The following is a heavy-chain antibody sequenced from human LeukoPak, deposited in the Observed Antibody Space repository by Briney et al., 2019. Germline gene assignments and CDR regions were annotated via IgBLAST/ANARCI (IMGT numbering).Heavy chain of an antibody. CDR2: ISYDGSNK. CDR1: GFTFSSYA. CDR3: ARGVLRVVVPAALY. D-gene: IGHD2-2*01. Sequence: PGRSLRLSCAASGFTFSSYAMHWVRHAPGKGLEWVAVISYDGSNKYYADSVKGRFTISRDNSKNTLYLQMNSLRAEDTAVYYCARGVLRVVVPAALYWGQGTLVTVSS. V-gene: IGHV3-30*04. J-gene: IGHJ4*02.